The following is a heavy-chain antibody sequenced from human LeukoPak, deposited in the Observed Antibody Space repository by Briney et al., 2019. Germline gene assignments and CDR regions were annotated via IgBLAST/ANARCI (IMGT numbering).Heavy chain of an antibody. Sequence: TLSLTCTVSGGSISSGGYYWSWIRQHPGKGLEWIGYIYYSGSTYYNPSLKSRVTISVDTSKNQFSLKLSSVTAADTAVYYCATRRVGTHWFDPWGQGTLVTVSS. D-gene: IGHD2-21*02. CDR1: GGSISSGGYY. CDR3: ATRRVGTHWFDP. V-gene: IGHV4-31*03. CDR2: IYYSGST. J-gene: IGHJ5*02.